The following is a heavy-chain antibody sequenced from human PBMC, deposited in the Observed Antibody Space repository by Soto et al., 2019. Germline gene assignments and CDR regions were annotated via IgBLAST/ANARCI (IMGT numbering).Heavy chain of an antibody. D-gene: IGHD3-3*01. J-gene: IGHJ4*02. CDR1: GDSISSDKW. Sequence: SETLSLTCAVSGDSISSDKWWSWVRQPPGKGLEWIGEVYHSGNTNYNPSLKSRVIISVDKSKNQFSLKLSSVTDADTAMYYCARLGGYYQALDHWSQGTLVTVS. CDR2: VYHSGNT. CDR3: ARLGGYYQALDH. V-gene: IGHV4-4*02.